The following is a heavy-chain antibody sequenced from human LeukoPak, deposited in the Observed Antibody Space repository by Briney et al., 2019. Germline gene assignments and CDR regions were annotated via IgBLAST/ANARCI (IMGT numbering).Heavy chain of an antibody. CDR3: ARTANGYYYYYMDV. J-gene: IGHJ6*03. CDR1: GGTFSSYA. CDR2: IIPIFGTA. V-gene: IGHV1-69*06. D-gene: IGHD2-8*01. Sequence: SVKVSCKASGGTFSSYAISWVRQAPGQGLEWMGGIIPIFGTANYAQKFQGRVTITADKSTSTAYMELSSLRSEDTAVYYCARTANGYYYYYMDVWGKGTTVTVSS.